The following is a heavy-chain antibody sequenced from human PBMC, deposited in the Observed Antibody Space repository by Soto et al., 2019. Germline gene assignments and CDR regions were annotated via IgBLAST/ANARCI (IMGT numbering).Heavy chain of an antibody. D-gene: IGHD6-19*01. J-gene: IGHJ1*01. CDR3: AGELLAVAGRGSFQH. Sequence: EVQLVESGGGLVQPGGSLRLSCAASGFTFSSYSMNWGRQAPGKGLEWVSYISSSSSTIYYADPVQGRFTISRDNAKNSLYLQMNSLRDEDTAVYYCAGELLAVAGRGSFQHWGQGTLVTVSS. V-gene: IGHV3-48*02. CDR2: ISSSSSTI. CDR1: GFTFSSYS.